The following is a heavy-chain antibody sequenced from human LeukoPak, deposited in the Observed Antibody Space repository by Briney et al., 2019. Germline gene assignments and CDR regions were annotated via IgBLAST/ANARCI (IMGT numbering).Heavy chain of an antibody. J-gene: IGHJ4*02. V-gene: IGHV1-69*05. CDR1: GGTFSSYA. CDR2: IIPIFGTA. Sequence: SVKVSCKASGGTFSSYAISWVRQAPGQGLEWMGRIIPIFGTANYAQKFQGRVTITTDESTSTAYMELSSLRSEDTAVYYCARDFDCSGGSCHYYFDCWGQGTLVTVSS. CDR3: ARDFDCSGGSCHYYFDC. D-gene: IGHD2-15*01.